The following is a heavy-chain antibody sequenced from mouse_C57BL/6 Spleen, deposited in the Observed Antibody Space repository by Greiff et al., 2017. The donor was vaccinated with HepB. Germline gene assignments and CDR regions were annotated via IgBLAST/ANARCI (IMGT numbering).Heavy chain of an antibody. CDR3: ARPVDYYAMDY. CDR1: GFTFSDYY. Sequence: EVQVVESGGGLVQPGGSLKLSCAASGFTFSDYYMYWVRQTPEKRLEWVAYISNGGGSTYYPDTVKGRFTISRDNAKNTLYLQMSRLKSEDTAMYYCARPVDYYAMDYWGQGTSVTVSS. V-gene: IGHV5-12*01. CDR2: ISNGGGST. D-gene: IGHD1-1*02. J-gene: IGHJ4*01.